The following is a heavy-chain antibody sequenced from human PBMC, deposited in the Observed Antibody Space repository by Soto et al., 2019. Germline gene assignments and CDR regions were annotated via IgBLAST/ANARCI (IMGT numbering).Heavy chain of an antibody. CDR2: ISSSSSYI. CDR3: AKDHLLWFGELLRSPFDY. V-gene: IGHV3-21*04. D-gene: IGHD3-10*01. CDR1: GFTLSSYT. Sequence: GGSLRLSCAGSGFTLSSYTMNWVRQAPGKGLEWVSSISSSSSYIYYADSVKGRFTISRDNSKNTLYLQMNSLRAEDTAVYYCAKDHLLWFGELLRSPFDYWGQGTLVTVSS. J-gene: IGHJ4*02.